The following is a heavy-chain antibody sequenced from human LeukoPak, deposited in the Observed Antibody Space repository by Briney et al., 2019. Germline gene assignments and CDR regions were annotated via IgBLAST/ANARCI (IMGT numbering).Heavy chain of an antibody. CDR1: GYTFTNNY. J-gene: IGHJ4*02. Sequence: ASLKVSCKASGYTFTNNYLHWVRQAPGQGLEWMGMIYPRDGSTSYAQNFQGRVTVTRDTSTTTVHMELRGLRSEDTAVYYCARDQEGFDYWGQGTVVTVSS. V-gene: IGHV1-46*01. CDR3: ARDQEGFDY. CDR2: IYPRDGST.